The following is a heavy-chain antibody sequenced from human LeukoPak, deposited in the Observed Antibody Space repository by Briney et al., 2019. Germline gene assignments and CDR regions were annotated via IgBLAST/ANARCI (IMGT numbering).Heavy chain of an antibody. Sequence: PGGSLRLSCAASGFTFSSYSMNWVRQAPGKGREWVSYISSSSSTIYYADSVKGRFTISRDNAKNSLYLQMNSLRAEDTAVYYCARDADYYDSSGYYDYWGQGTLVTVSS. J-gene: IGHJ4*02. CDR3: ARDADYYDSSGYYDY. CDR2: ISSSSSTI. D-gene: IGHD3-22*01. CDR1: GFTFSSYS. V-gene: IGHV3-48*01.